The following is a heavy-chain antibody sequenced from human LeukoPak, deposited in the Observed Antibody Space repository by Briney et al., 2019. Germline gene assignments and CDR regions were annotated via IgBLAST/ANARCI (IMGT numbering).Heavy chain of an antibody. V-gene: IGHV4-39*07. Sequence: SETLSLTCTVSGGSLSSSPYYWGWIRQPPGKGLEWIGSISYSGSTYYNPSLKSRVTISVDTSKNQFSLKLSSVTAADTAVYYCARAAQGGYSYGYRPLFDYWGQGTLVTVSS. D-gene: IGHD5-18*01. CDR3: ARAAQGGYSYGYRPLFDY. J-gene: IGHJ4*02. CDR1: GGSLSSSPYY. CDR2: ISYSGST.